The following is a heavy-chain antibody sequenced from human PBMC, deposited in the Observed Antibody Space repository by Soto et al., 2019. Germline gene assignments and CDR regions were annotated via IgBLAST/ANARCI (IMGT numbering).Heavy chain of an antibody. D-gene: IGHD6-19*01. Sequence: GGSLRLSCAASGFTFSNYVMSWVRQAPGKGLEWVSSISGSGDNTYYADSVKGRFTISRDNSKNTLFLQMNSLRAEDTAVYYCAKVGRGQWHDSFDTWGQGTLVTVSS. CDR2: ISGSGDNT. CDR3: AKVGRGQWHDSFDT. CDR1: GFTFSNYV. J-gene: IGHJ4*02. V-gene: IGHV3-23*01.